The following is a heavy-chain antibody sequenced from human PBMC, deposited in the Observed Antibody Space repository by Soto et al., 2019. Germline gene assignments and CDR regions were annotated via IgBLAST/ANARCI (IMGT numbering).Heavy chain of an antibody. D-gene: IGHD1-26*01. CDR2: IYHTGST. CDR1: GGSTSSHY. V-gene: IGHV4-59*11. J-gene: IGHJ3*02. CDR3: ARVKLGAPPHAFDI. Sequence: PGETLSLTCTVSGGSTSSHYWSWVRQPPGKGLVWIGDIYHTGSTNYNPSLQSRVTISIDTSKNQFSLKMTSMTAADTAMYYCARVKLGAPPHAFDIWGQGTMVTVSS.